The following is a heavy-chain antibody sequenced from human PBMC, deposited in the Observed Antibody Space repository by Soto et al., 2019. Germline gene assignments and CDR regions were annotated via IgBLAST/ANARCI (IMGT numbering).Heavy chain of an antibody. Sequence: QVQLVQSGAEVKKPGASVKVSCKASGYTFVAYGISWVRQAPGQGLEWMGWNSPYNGNTKYAEMFQGRVTMTTDTATSTAYLELRSLRSDDTAVYYCAGDPPTKVSASDYWGQGTLVTVSS. V-gene: IGHV1-18*04. CDR2: NSPYNGNT. J-gene: IGHJ4*02. CDR1: GYTFVAYG. CDR3: AGDPPTKVSASDY.